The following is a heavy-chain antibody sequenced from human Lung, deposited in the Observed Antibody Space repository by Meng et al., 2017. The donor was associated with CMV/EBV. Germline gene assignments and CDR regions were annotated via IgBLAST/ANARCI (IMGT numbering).Heavy chain of an antibody. CDR2: MNPNTGNT. Sequence: QVLLVQSGAEVKKPGASVKVSCKASGYTFTNYNINWVRQATGQGLEWMGWMNPNTGNTGYGQKFQGRITMTRYTAISTAYMELSSLTSEDTAVYFCARGLRRPSSAIDFDYWGQGTLVTVSS. D-gene: IGHD2-2*01. J-gene: IGHJ4*02. CDR1: GYTFTNYN. CDR3: ARGLRRPSSAIDFDY. V-gene: IGHV1-8*01.